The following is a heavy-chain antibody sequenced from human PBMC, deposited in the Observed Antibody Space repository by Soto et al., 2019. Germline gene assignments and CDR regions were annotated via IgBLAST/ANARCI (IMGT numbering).Heavy chain of an antibody. CDR3: ARDVNDFWSEVPTTNSFDI. V-gene: IGHV1-18*01. J-gene: IGHJ3*02. CDR2: ISAYNGNT. Sequence: ASVKVSCKASGYTFTSYGISWVRQAPGQGLEWMGWISAYNGNTNYAQKLQGRVTMTTDTSTSTAYMELRSLRSDDTVVYYCARDVNDFWSEVPTTNSFDIWGQGTMVTVSS. CDR1: GYTFTSYG. D-gene: IGHD3-3*01.